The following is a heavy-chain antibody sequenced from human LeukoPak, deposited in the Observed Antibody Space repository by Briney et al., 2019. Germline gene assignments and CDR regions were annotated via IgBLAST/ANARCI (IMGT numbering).Heavy chain of an antibody. D-gene: IGHD3-3*01. CDR2: IYYSGST. J-gene: IGHJ4*02. V-gene: IGHV4-39*01. CDR3: ARSTPYYDFWSGYYTPFDY. CDR1: GGSISSSSYY. Sequence: SETLSLTCTVSGGSISSSSYYWGWIRQPPGKGLEWIGSIYYSGSTYYNPSLKSRVTISVDTSKNQFSLKLSSVTAADTAVYYCARSTPYYDFWSGYYTPFDYWGQGTLVTVSS.